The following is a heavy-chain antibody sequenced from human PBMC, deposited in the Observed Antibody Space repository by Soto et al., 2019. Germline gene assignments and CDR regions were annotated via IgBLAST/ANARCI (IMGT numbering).Heavy chain of an antibody. CDR2: ISSDEKIK. CDR3: ARGLRSVLDY. J-gene: IGHJ4*02. D-gene: IGHD6-6*01. V-gene: IGHV3-33*01. CDR1: GFIFSNFG. Sequence: GGSLRLSCVASGFIFSNFGMHWVRQAPGKGLEWVAVISSDEKIKQYADSVRGRFAISRDNSKNTLYLQMTSLRAEDTAIYYCARGLRSVLDYWGQGTLVTISS.